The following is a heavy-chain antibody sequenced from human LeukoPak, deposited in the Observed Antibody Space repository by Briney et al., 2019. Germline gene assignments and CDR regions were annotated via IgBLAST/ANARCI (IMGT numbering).Heavy chain of an antibody. D-gene: IGHD1-26*01. CDR1: GGTFSSYA. V-gene: IGHV1-2*04. CDR3: ARAVGARAAFDY. CDR2: INPNSGGT. Sequence: ASVKVSCKASGGTFSSYAISWVRQAPGQGLEWMGWINPNSGGTNYAQKFQGWVTMTRDTSISTAYMELSSLRSEDTAVYYCARAVGARAAFDYWGQGTLVTVSS. J-gene: IGHJ4*02.